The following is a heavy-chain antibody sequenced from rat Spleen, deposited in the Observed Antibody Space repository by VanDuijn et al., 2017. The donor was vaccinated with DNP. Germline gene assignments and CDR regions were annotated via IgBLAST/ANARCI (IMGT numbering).Heavy chain of an antibody. Sequence: EVQLVESGGGLVQPGDSLRLSCAASGFIFSDYAMAWVRQSPKMGLEWVATIIYDGSGAFYRDSVTGRFTISRDFAKSTLYLQMDSLRSEDSATYYCTTLNSGTYDSWGQGVMVTVSS. CDR3: TTLNSGTYDS. J-gene: IGHJ2*01. CDR2: IIYDGSGA. V-gene: IGHV5S10*01. CDR1: GFIFSDYA. D-gene: IGHD1-3*01.